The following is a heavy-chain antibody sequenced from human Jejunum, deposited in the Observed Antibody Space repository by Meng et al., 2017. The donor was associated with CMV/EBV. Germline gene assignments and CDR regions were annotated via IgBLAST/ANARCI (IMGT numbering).Heavy chain of an antibody. CDR3: VRANLGSADY. V-gene: IGHV1-2*06. CDR2: ITPSSGGT. D-gene: IGHD1-26*01. Sequence: QVHLLQSGASVKNPRASVKVSCKASEYTFTGYYMHWLRQAPVQGLDWVGLITPSSGGTTYAQKFRGRVTMTRDTSISTAYMELSSLRSDDAAIYYCVRANLGSADYWGQGTLVTVSS. J-gene: IGHJ4*02. CDR1: EYTFTGYY.